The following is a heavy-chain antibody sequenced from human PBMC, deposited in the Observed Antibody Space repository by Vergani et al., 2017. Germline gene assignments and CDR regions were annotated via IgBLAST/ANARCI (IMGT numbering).Heavy chain of an antibody. J-gene: IGHJ3*01. D-gene: IGHD1-1*01. Sequence: VSCKGSSHTFQTYGISWVRQAPGKGLEWMAWIRPYTGHTIYAQKFQDRVTMTADTSTNTAYMELRSLRSDDTAVYFCARVAPSNSEVTPTAFDVWSQGTMVTVSS. CDR3: ARVAPSNSEVTPTAFDV. CDR1: SHTFQTYG. CDR2: IRPYTGHT. V-gene: IGHV1-18*01.